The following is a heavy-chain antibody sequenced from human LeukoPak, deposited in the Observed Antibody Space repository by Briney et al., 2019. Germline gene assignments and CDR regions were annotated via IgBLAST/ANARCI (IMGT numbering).Heavy chain of an antibody. V-gene: IGHV1-18*01. CDR2: ISAYNGNT. D-gene: IGHD3-10*01. J-gene: IGHJ6*03. Sequence: ASVKVSCKASGYTFTSYGIGWVRQAPGQGLEWMGWISAYNGNTNYAQKLQGRVTMTTDTSTSTAYMELRSLRSDDTAVYYCARGGRGPMRGYYYYMDVWGKGTTVTISS. CDR1: GYTFTSYG. CDR3: ARGGRGPMRGYYYYMDV.